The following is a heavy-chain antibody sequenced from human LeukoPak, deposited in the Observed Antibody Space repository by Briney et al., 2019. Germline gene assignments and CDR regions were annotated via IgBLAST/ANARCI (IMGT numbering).Heavy chain of an antibody. V-gene: IGHV4-39*07. Sequence: SETLSLTCTVSGGSISSSSYYWGWIRQPPGKGLEWIGSIYYSGSTYYNPSLKSRVTISVDTSKNQFSLKLSSVTAADTAVYYCARGNRADTFDIWGQGTMVTVSS. CDR1: GGSISSSSYY. J-gene: IGHJ3*02. D-gene: IGHD3-10*01. CDR3: ARGNRADTFDI. CDR2: IYYSGST.